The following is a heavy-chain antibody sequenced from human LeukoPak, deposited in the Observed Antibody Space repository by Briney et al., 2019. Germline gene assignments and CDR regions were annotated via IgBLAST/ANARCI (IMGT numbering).Heavy chain of an antibody. CDR1: GGTFSSYA. V-gene: IGHV1-69*05. CDR2: IIPIFGTA. CDR3: ARVIHDYPYAFDI. J-gene: IGHJ3*02. D-gene: IGHD4-11*01. Sequence: SVKVSCKASGGTFSSYAISWVRQAPGQGLEWMGGIIPIFGTANYAQKFQGRVTITTDESTSTAYMELSSLRSEDTAVYYCARVIHDYPYAFDIWGQGTMVTVSS.